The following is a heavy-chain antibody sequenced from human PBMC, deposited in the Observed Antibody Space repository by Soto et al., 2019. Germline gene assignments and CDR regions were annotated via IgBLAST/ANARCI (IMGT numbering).Heavy chain of an antibody. CDR2: ISAHNGNT. V-gene: IGHV1-18*01. CDR1: GYAFTTYG. J-gene: IGHJ4*02. Sequence: QVHLVQSGAEVKKPGASVKVTCKGYGYAFTTYGITWVRQAPGQGLEWMGWISAHNGNTNYAQKLQGRVTVTRDTSTSTAYMELRSLRSDDKAVYYCARGRYGDYWGQGALVTFPS. CDR3: ARGRYGDY. D-gene: IGHD1-1*01.